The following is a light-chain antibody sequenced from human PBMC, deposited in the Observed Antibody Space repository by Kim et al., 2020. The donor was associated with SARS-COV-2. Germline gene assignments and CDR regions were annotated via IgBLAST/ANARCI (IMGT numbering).Light chain of an antibody. CDR3: QQYNSYSFS. V-gene: IGKV1-5*03. J-gene: IGKJ2*03. Sequence: SASVGDRVTITCRASQSISSWLAWYQQKPGKAPKLLIYKASSLESGVPSRFSGSESGTEFTLTFSSLQPDDFATYYCQQYNSYSFSFGQGTKLEI. CDR2: KAS. CDR1: QSISSW.